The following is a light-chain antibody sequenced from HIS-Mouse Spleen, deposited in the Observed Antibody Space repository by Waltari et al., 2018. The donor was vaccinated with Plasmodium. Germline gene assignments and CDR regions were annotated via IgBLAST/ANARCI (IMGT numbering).Light chain of an antibody. CDR1: KIGSKS. Sequence: LTQPPSVSVAPGQTARITCGGDKIGSKSVPWYQQKPGQAPKPMIYDVSKRPSGVPDRFSGSKSGNTASLTISGLQAEDEADYYCCSYAGSYTLVFGGGTKLTVL. CDR3: CSYAGSYTLV. J-gene: IGLJ2*01. V-gene: IGLV2-11*01. CDR2: DVS.